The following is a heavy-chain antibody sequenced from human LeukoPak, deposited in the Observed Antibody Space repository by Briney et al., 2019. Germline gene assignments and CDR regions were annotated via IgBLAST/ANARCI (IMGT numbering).Heavy chain of an antibody. D-gene: IGHD2-2*03. CDR3: ARDGAWITAFDI. CDR1: GGSISSGSYY. Sequence: SQTLSLTCTVSGGSISSGSYYWSWIRQPAGKGLEWIGRIYTSGSTNYNPSLKSRVTISVDPSKNQFSLKLSSVTAADTAVYYCARDGAWITAFDIWGQGTMVTVSS. J-gene: IGHJ3*02. V-gene: IGHV4-61*02. CDR2: IYTSGST.